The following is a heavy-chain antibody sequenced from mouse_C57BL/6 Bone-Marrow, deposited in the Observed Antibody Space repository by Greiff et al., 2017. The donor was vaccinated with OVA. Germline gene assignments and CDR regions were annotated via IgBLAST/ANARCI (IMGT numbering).Heavy chain of an antibody. J-gene: IGHJ2*01. Sequence: QVQLQQSGAELVRPGASVKLSCKASGYTFTDYYINWVKQRPGQGLEWIARIYPGSGNTYYNEKFKGKATLTAEKSSSTAYMQLSSLTSEDSAVYFCARVYSRSFDYWGQGTTLTVSS. CDR2: IYPGSGNT. CDR1: GYTFTDYY. D-gene: IGHD2-5*01. CDR3: ARVYSRSFDY. V-gene: IGHV1-76*01.